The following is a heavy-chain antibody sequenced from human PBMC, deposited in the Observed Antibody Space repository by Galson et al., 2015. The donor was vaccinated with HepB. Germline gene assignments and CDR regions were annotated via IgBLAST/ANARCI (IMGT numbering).Heavy chain of an antibody. CDR1: GGSISSSSYS. CDR3: ARHLRGYCSSPSCHSDY. J-gene: IGHJ4*02. Sequence: ETLSLTCTVSGGSISSSSYSWGWIRQPPGQGLEWIGSIYYSGSTYYNPSLKSRVTMSVDTSKNQFSLKLSSVTAADMAVYYCARHLRGYCSSPSCHSDYWGQGTLVTVSS. V-gene: IGHV4-39*01. D-gene: IGHD2-2*01. CDR2: IYYSGST.